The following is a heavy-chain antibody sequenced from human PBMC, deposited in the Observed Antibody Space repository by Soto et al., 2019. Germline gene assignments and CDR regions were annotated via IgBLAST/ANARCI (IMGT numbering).Heavy chain of an antibody. Sequence: ASVKVSCKASGYTFTGYYMHWVRQAPGQGLEWMGWISTNSGGTNYAQKFQGWVTMTRDTSMSTAYMEVSSLRSDDTAVYYCAKDNGQWLVSNWGQGTLVTVSS. CDR3: AKDNGQWLVSN. J-gene: IGHJ4*02. D-gene: IGHD6-19*01. V-gene: IGHV1-2*04. CDR2: ISTNSGGT. CDR1: GYTFTGYY.